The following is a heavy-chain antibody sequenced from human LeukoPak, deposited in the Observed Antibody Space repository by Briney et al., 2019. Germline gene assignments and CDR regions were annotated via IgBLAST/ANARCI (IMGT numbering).Heavy chain of an antibody. J-gene: IGHJ5*02. V-gene: IGHV1-18*01. Sequence: ASVKVSCKASGYTFTSYSISWVRQAPGQGLEWMGWISAYNGNTNYAQKLQGRVTMTTDTSASTAYMELRSLRSDDTAVYYCARDSIRLAEAYYYGSGSPYWFDPWGQGTLVTVSS. CDR1: GYTFTSYS. CDR2: ISAYNGNT. CDR3: ARDSIRLAEAYYYGSGSPYWFDP. D-gene: IGHD3-10*01.